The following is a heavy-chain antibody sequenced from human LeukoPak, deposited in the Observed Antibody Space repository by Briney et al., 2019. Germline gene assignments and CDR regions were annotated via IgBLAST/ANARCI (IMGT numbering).Heavy chain of an antibody. CDR3: VMGLGWQPDY. CDR2: THESEST. D-gene: IGHD5/OR15-5a*01. Sequence: ASETLSLTCTVAGGSIGSHFYNWVRQPPGKGLEWIGVTHESESTNYNPSLKSRVSISVDTSKNQFSLKLTSVTAADTAVYYCVMGLGWQPDYWGQGTLVTVSS. V-gene: IGHV4-59*11. CDR1: GGSIGSHF. J-gene: IGHJ4*02.